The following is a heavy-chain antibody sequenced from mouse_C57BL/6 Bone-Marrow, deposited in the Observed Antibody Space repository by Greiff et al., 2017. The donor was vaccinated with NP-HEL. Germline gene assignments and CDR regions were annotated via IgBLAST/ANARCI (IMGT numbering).Heavy chain of an antibody. CDR2: ISNGGGST. V-gene: IGHV5-12*01. J-gene: IGHJ1*03. D-gene: IGHD1-3*01. CDR3: ARRETGTVYWYFDV. CDR1: GFTFSDYY. Sequence: VHLVESGGGLVQPGGFLKLSCAASGFTFSDYYMYWVRQTPEKRLEWVAYISNGGGSTYYPDTVKGRFTISRDNAKNTLYLQMSRLKSEDTAMYYCARRETGTVYWYFDVWGTGTTVTVSS.